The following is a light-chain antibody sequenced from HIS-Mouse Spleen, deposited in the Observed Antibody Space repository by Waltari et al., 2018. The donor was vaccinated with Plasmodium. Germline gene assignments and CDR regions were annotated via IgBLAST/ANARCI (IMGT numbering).Light chain of an antibody. Sequence: SYELTQPPSVSVSPGQTASITCPGAPFPKKYASWYQQKSGQAPVLVIYEDSKRPPGIPERFSGSSSGTMATLTTSGAQVEDEADYYCYSTDSSGNHRVFGGGTKLTVL. J-gene: IGLJ3*02. CDR1: PFPKKY. CDR2: EDS. V-gene: IGLV3-10*01. CDR3: YSTDSSGNHRV.